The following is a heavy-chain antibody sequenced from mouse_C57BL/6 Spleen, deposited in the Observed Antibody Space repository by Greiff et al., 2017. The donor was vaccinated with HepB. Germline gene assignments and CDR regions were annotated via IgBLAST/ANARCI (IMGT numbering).Heavy chain of an antibody. Sequence: EVKLMESGGGLVQPGGSLSLSCAASGFTFTDYYMSWVRQPPGKALEWLGFIRNKANGYTTEYSASVKGRFTISRDNSQSILYLQMNALRAEDSATYYCARSSNPAWFAYWGQGTLVTVSA. J-gene: IGHJ3*01. CDR2: IRNKANGYTT. D-gene: IGHD4-1*01. CDR3: ARSSNPAWFAY. V-gene: IGHV7-3*01. CDR1: GFTFTDYY.